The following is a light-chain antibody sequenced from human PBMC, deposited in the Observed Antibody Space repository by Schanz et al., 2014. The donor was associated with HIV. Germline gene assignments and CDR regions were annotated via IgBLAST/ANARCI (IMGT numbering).Light chain of an antibody. J-gene: IGLJ2*01. CDR3: AAWDDSLNAWV. CDR2: NTY. Sequence: QSVLTQAPSASGTPGQRVTISCSGSSSDFKANAVLWYQQLPGAAPKLLIYNTYHRPSGVPDRFSGSESGTSASLAISGLQSEDEADYYCAAWDDSLNAWVFGGGTKLTVL. V-gene: IGLV1-44*01. CDR1: SSDFKANA.